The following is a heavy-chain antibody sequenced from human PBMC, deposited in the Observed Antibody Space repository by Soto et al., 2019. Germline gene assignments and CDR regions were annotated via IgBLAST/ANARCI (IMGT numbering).Heavy chain of an antibody. J-gene: IGHJ3*01. V-gene: IGHV1-2*02. CDR1: GYTFSGYY. CDR2: INPNSGGT. Sequence: QVQLVQSGAEVKKPGASVKVSCKASGYTFSGYYIHWVRQAPGQGREWMGWINPNSGGTNYAQKFQGRVTLTRDTSISTAYLELTSLRSDATAVYYCARDRLQLWLDAFYLWGQGTLVTVSS. D-gene: IGHD3-16*01. CDR3: ARDRLQLWLDAFYL.